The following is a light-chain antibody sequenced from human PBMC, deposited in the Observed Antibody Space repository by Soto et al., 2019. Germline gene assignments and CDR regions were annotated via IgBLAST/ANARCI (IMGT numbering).Light chain of an antibody. V-gene: IGKV3-20*01. Sequence: EMVLTQSPAPLSLSPGARATVSCRASPSVSSSYLAWYQQKPCQAPRLLIYGASSRATGIPDRFSGSGSGTDFTLTISRLEPEDFAVYYCQQYGSSPPRTFGQGTKVDIK. CDR1: PSVSSSY. J-gene: IGKJ1*01. CDR2: GAS. CDR3: QQYGSSPPRT.